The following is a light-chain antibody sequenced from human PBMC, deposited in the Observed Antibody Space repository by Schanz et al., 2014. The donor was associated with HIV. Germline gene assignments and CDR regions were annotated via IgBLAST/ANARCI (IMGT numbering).Light chain of an antibody. V-gene: IGLV2-8*01. CDR3: SSYTSGSTYV. J-gene: IGLJ1*01. CDR2: EVT. Sequence: QSALTQPPSASGSPGQSVTISCTGTNSDVGGHNYVSWFQQHPGKAPRLIIYEVTKRPSGVPDRFSGSKSGNTASLIVSGLQTEDEADYYCSSYTSGSTYVFGTGTKLTVL. CDR1: NSDVGGHNY.